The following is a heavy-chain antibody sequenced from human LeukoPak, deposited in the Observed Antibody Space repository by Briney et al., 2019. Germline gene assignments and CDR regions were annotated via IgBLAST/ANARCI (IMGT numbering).Heavy chain of an antibody. J-gene: IGHJ4*02. CDR1: GFTFSSYD. Sequence: GGSLRLSCAASGFTFSSYDMNWVRQAPGKGLEWVSYISSSGGTISYADSVKGRFTISRDNAKKSMYLQMNSLRAEDTAVNYCASGPTYYDFWSGSQGDYWGQGTLVTVSS. CDR3: ASGPTYYDFWSGSQGDY. V-gene: IGHV3-48*03. CDR2: ISSSGGTI. D-gene: IGHD3-3*01.